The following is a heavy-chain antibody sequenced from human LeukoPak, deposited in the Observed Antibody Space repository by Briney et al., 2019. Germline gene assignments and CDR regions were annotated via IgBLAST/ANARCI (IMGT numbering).Heavy chain of an antibody. CDR2: IYYSGST. CDR3: ARASFFGVVIIPFDY. CDR1: GGSISSYY. V-gene: IGHV4-59*08. Sequence: PSETLSLTCTVSGGSISSYYWSWIRQPPGKGLEWIGYIYYSGSTNYNPSLKSRVTISVDTSKNQFSLKLSSVTAADTAVYYCARASFFGVVIIPFDYWGQGTLVTVSS. J-gene: IGHJ4*02. D-gene: IGHD3-3*02.